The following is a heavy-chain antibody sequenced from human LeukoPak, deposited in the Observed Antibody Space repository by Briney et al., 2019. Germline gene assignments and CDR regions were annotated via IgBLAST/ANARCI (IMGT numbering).Heavy chain of an antibody. D-gene: IGHD6-13*01. V-gene: IGHV1-18*01. Sequence: GASVKVSCKASGYTFTSYGISWVRQAPGQGLEWMGWISAYNGNTNYAQKLQGGVTMTTDTSTSTAYMELRSLRSDDTAVYYCARDIGSIWQQLSLLDPPFDYWGQGTLVTVSS. CDR3: ARDIGSIWQQLSLLDPPFDY. CDR2: ISAYNGNT. J-gene: IGHJ4*02. CDR1: GYTFTSYG.